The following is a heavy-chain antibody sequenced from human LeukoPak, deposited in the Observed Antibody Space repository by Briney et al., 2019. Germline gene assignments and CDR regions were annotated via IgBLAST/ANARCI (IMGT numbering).Heavy chain of an antibody. Sequence: PSQTLSLTCTVSGGSISSGSYYWSWIRQPAGKGLERIGRIYTSGSTNYNPSLKSRVTISVDTSKNQFSLKLSSVTAADTAVYYCARDHVKKAFDIWGQGTMVTVSS. CDR1: GGSISSGSYY. CDR3: ARDHVKKAFDI. CDR2: IYTSGST. J-gene: IGHJ3*02. V-gene: IGHV4-61*02.